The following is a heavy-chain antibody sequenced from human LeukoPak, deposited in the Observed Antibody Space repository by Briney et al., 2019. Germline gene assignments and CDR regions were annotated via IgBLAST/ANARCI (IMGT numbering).Heavy chain of an antibody. CDR1: GFTFSSYS. Sequence: GGSLRLSCAASGFTFSSYSMNWVRQAPGKGLEWVSSISSSSSYIYYADSVKGRFTISRDNAKNSLYLQMNSLRAGDTAIYYCARVDGSGNSIFDYWGQGTLVPVSS. V-gene: IGHV3-21*01. CDR3: ARVDGSGNSIFDY. D-gene: IGHD3-22*01. J-gene: IGHJ4*02. CDR2: ISSSSSYI.